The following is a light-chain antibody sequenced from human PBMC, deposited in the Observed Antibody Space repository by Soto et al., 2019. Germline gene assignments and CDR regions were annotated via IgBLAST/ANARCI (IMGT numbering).Light chain of an antibody. J-gene: IGKJ3*01. V-gene: IGKV3-20*01. CDR1: QSVSSSY. CDR2: GAS. CDR3: HQYGSSPRFT. Sequence: EIVLTQSPGTLSLSPGERATLSCRASQSVSSSYLAWYQQKPGQAPRLLLYGASSRATGIPDRFSGSGSGTDFTLPISSLEPEDFAVYYCHQYGSSPRFTFGPGTKVDIK.